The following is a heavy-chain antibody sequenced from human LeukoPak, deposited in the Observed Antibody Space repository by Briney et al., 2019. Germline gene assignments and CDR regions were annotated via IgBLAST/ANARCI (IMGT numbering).Heavy chain of an antibody. CDR1: GGTFSSYA. D-gene: IGHD4-17*01. J-gene: IGHJ4*02. CDR2: IIPIFGTA. V-gene: IGHV1-69*13. Sequence: GGSVKVSCKASGGTFSSYAISWVRQAPGQGLEWMGGIIPIFGTANYAQKFQGRVTITADESTSTAYMELSSLGSEDTAVYYCARRRDYGAYYFDYWGQGTLVTVSS. CDR3: ARRRDYGAYYFDY.